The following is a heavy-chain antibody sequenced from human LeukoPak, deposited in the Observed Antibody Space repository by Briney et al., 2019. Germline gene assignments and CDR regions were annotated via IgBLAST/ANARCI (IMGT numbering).Heavy chain of an antibody. J-gene: IGHJ4*02. CDR2: IYPSDSDT. CDR3: ARRSGTYWFFNY. Sequence: GESLKISCKGSGYSFASYWIGWVRQMPGKGLEWMGIIYPSDSDTRYSPSFQGQVTISADKSISTAYLQWSSLEASDTAMYFCARRSGTYWFFNYWGQGTLVTVSS. CDR1: GYSFASYW. V-gene: IGHV5-51*01. D-gene: IGHD1-26*01.